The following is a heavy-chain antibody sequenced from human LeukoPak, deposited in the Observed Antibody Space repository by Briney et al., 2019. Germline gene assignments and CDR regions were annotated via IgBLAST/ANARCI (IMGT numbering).Heavy chain of an antibody. CDR1: GGTFSSYA. CDR3: ARYQGTAGPQDP. V-gene: IGHV1-18*01. CDR2: ISAYNGNT. J-gene: IGHJ5*02. Sequence: ASVKVSCKASGGTFSSYAISWVRQAPGQGLEWMGWISAYNGNTNYAQKLQGRVTMTTDTSTSTAYMELRSLRSDDTAVYYCARYQGTAGPQDPWGQGTLVTVSS. D-gene: IGHD6-13*01.